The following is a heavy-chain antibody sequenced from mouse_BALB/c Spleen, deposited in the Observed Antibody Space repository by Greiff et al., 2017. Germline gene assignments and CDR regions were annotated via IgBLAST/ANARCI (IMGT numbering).Heavy chain of an antibody. CDR1: GFTFSNYW. V-gene: IGHV6-6*02. CDR3: TRAGNYGFAY. J-gene: IGHJ3*01. Sequence: EVMLVESGGGLVQPGGSMKLSCVASGFTFSNYWMNWVRQSPEKGLEWVAEIRLKSNNYATHYAESVKGRFTISRDDSKSSVYLQMNNLRAEDTGIYYCTRAGNYGFAYWGQGTLVTVSA. CDR2: IRLKSNNYAT. D-gene: IGHD2-1*01.